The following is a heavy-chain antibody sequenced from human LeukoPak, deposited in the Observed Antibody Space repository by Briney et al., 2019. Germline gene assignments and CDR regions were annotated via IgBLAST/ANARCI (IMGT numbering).Heavy chain of an antibody. CDR2: INPNSGGT. Sequence: ASVKVSCKASGYTFTSYGISWVRQAPGQGLEWMGWINPNSGGTNYAQKFQGRVTMTRDTSISTAYMELSRLRSDDTAVYYCARGGGQQLVRGLLLHWGQGTLVTVSS. CDR1: GYTFTSYG. V-gene: IGHV1-2*02. J-gene: IGHJ1*01. CDR3: ARGGGQQLVRGLLLH. D-gene: IGHD6-13*01.